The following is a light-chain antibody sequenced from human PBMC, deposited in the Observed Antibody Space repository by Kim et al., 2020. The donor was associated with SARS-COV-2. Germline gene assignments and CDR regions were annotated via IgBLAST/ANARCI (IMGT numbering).Light chain of an antibody. J-gene: IGLJ2*01. CDR3: SSYAGSNKGV. V-gene: IGLV2-8*01. CDR1: SSDAGGYNY. Sequence: QSALTQPPSASGSPGQSVTISCTGTSSDAGGYNYVSWYQQHPGKAPKLMIYEVSKRPSGVPDRFSGSKSGNTASLTVSGLQAEDEADYYCSSYAGSNKGVFGGGTQLTVL. CDR2: EVS.